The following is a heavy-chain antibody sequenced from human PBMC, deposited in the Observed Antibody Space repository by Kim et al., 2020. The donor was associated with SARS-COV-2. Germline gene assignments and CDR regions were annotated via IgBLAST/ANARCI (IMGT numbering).Heavy chain of an antibody. CDR1: GGSFSGYY. J-gene: IGHJ6*02. CDR3: ARGCAAAYYYDYYYYGMDV. Sequence: SETLSLTCAVYGGSFSGYYWSWIRQPPGKGLEWIGEINHSGSTNYNPSLKSRVTISVDTSKNQFSLKLSSVTAADTAVYYCARGCAAAYYYDYYYYGMDVWGQGTTVTVSS. CDR2: INHSGST. D-gene: IGHD3-22*01. V-gene: IGHV4-34*01.